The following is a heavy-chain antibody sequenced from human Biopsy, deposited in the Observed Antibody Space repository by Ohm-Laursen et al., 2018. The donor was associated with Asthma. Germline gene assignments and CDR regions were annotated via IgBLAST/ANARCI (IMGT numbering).Heavy chain of an antibody. CDR2: HDHEEGGT. D-gene: IGHD4-17*01. V-gene: IGHV1-24*01. CDR3: ASDFPKDYVRYNFQF. Sequence: ASVKVSCKFSGYSLTDLSMHWVRQASGQGLEWMGGHDHEEGGTVNAWRFQGRVTMTEDTSTDTAYMELSSLSSDDTAVYYCASDFPKDYVRYNFQFWGQGTLVTVSS. J-gene: IGHJ4*02. CDR1: GYSLTDLS.